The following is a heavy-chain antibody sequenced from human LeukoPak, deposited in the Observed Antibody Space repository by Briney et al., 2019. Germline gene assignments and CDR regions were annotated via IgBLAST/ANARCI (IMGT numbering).Heavy chain of an antibody. J-gene: IGHJ4*02. CDR1: GFTFTSSA. CDR3: AADPYDYGDYVLGY. D-gene: IGHD4-17*01. CDR2: IVVGSGNT. Sequence: GTSVKVSCKASGFTFTSSAVQWVRQARGQRLEWIGWIVVGSGNTNYAQKSQERVTITRDMSTSTAYMELSSLRSEDTAVYYCAADPYDYGDYVLGYWGQGTLVTVSS. V-gene: IGHV1-58*01.